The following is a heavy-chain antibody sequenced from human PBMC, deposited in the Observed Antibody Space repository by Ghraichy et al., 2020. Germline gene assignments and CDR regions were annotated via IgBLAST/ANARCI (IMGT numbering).Heavy chain of an antibody. D-gene: IGHD2-21*02. CDR3: ARSLVGDDYYYYYMDV. Sequence: GGSLRLSCAASGFTVSSNYMSWVRQAPGKGLEWVSVIYSGGSTYYADSVKGRFTISRDNSKNTLYLQMNSLRAEDTAVYYCARSLVGDDYYYYYMDVWGKGTTVTVSS. CDR2: IYSGGST. CDR1: GFTVSSNY. J-gene: IGHJ6*03. V-gene: IGHV3-66*01.